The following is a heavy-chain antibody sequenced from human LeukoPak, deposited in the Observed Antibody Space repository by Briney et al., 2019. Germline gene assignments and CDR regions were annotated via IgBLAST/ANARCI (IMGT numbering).Heavy chain of an antibody. CDR1: GFTFSSYE. V-gene: IGHV3-48*03. Sequence: GGSLRLSCAASGFTFSSYEMNWVRQAPGKGLEWVSYISSSGSTIYYADSVKGRFTISRDNAKNSLYLQMNSLRAEDTAVYYCARGSIPRWLGELLYAFDIWGQGTMVTVSS. CDR3: ARGSIPRWLGELLYAFDI. CDR2: ISSSGSTI. D-gene: IGHD3-10*01. J-gene: IGHJ3*02.